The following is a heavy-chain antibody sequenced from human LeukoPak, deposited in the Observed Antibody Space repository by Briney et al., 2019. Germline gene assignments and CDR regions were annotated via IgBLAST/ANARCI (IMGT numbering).Heavy chain of an antibody. Sequence: SETLSLTCTVSGGSISSGDSYWSWIRQPPGKGLEWIGYIYYSGSTYYNPSLKSRVTISVDTSKNQFSLKLSSVTAADTAVYYCARELAYCGGDCYSFDYWGQGTLVTVSS. CDR1: GGSISSGDSY. V-gene: IGHV4-30-4*01. D-gene: IGHD2-21*02. CDR3: ARELAYCGGDCYSFDY. CDR2: IYYSGST. J-gene: IGHJ4*02.